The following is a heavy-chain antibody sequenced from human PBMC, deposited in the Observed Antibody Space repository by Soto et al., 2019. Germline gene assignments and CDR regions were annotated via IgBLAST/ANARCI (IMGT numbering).Heavy chain of an antibody. J-gene: IGHJ6*02. V-gene: IGHV3-11*01. CDR1: GFSFSDSY. Sequence: PGGSLRLSCAASGFSFSDSYMSWIRQAPGKGLEYISYITSSGSLTYYADSVKGRFTISRDNAKNLLYLQMNSLRAEDTAVYYCARDGDVWGISGRMDVWGQGTTVTVSS. CDR3: ARDGDVWGISGRMDV. CDR2: ITSSGSLT. D-gene: IGHD3-16*01.